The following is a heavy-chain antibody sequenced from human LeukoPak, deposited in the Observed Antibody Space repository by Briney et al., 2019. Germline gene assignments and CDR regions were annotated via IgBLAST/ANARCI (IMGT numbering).Heavy chain of an antibody. V-gene: IGHV4-39*07. J-gene: IGHJ6*03. CDR3: AREKLVGANAPWLRMDV. Sequence: SETLSLTCTVSGGSISSSRDYWAWLRQPPGKGLEWIANIYYSGSTYYNPSLKSRVTISVDTSKNQFSLKLSSVTAADTAVYYCAREKLVGANAPWLRMDVWGKGTTVTVSS. CDR1: GGSISSSRDY. D-gene: IGHD1-26*01. CDR2: IYYSGST.